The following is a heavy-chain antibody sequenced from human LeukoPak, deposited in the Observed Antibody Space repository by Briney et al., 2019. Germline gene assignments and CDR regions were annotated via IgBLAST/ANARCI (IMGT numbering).Heavy chain of an antibody. J-gene: IGHJ6*02. CDR1: GFTFSSYW. CDR3: ARGGSPVQYYYYYGMDV. CDR2: IKQDGSEK. V-gene: IGHV3-7*01. D-gene: IGHD1-26*01. Sequence: PGGSLRLSCAASGFTFSSYWMSWVRQAPGKGLEWVANIKQDGSEKYYVDSAKGRFTISRDNAKNSLYLQMNSLRAEDTAVYYCARGGSPVQYYYYYGMDVRGQGTTVTVSS.